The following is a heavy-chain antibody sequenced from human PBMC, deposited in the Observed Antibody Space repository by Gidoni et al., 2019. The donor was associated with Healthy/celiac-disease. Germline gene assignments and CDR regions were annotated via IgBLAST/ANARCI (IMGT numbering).Heavy chain of an antibody. Sequence: EVPLVESGGGLVQPGGSLRLSCAASGFTFSSYSMNWVRQAPGKGLEWVSYISSSSSTIYYADSVKGRFTISRDNAKNSLYLQMNSLRAEDTAVYYCARDGSTVLLWFGGYFDYWGQGTLVTVSS. D-gene: IGHD3-10*01. CDR2: ISSSSSTI. CDR1: GFTFSSYS. CDR3: ARDGSTVLLWFGGYFDY. J-gene: IGHJ4*02. V-gene: IGHV3-48*01.